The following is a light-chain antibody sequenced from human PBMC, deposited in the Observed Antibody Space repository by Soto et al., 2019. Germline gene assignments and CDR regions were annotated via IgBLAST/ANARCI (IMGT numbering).Light chain of an antibody. V-gene: IGKV3-20*01. CDR2: GAS. Sequence: EIVLTQSPGTLSLSPGERATLSCRASQSVSSSYLAWYQQKPGQAPRVLIYGASNRATGIPDRFSGSGSGTDFTLTISRLEPEDFAVYYCHQYGSSPPYTFGQGTKLEIK. CDR3: HQYGSSPPYT. CDR1: QSVSSSY. J-gene: IGKJ2*01.